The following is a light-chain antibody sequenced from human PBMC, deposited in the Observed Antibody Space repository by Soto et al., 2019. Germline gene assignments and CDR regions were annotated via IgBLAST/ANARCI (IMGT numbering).Light chain of an antibody. CDR1: QGINSW. CDR2: GAS. V-gene: IGKV1-12*01. CDR3: RQSNRFLA. Sequence: DIQMTQSPSSVSASVGDRVIITCRASQGINSWLAWYQQKPGKAPKLLISGASILQNGVPSRFSGDGSVTNFTLTISSLQSEDFATYYCRQSNRFLAFGQGPKLEIK. J-gene: IGKJ2*01.